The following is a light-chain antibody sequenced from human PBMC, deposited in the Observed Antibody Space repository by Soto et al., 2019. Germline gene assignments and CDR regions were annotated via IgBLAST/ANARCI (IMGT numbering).Light chain of an antibody. J-gene: IGLJ2*01. CDR3: SSYTSSTTLVV. CDR1: SSDVGSYDH. Sequence: QSALTQPASVSGSPGQSITISCSGTSSDVGSYDHVAWYQQFPGKTPKLTIYEVSNRPSGVSSRFSGSKSGNTASLTISGLQAEDEADYYCSSYTSSTTLVVFGGGTKLTVL. V-gene: IGLV2-14*01. CDR2: EVS.